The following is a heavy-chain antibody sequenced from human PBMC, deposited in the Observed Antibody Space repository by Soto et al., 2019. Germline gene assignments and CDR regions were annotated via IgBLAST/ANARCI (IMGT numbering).Heavy chain of an antibody. Sequence: QVQLQQWGAGLLKPSETLSLTCAVYGGSFSGNYWTWIRQPPGKGLEWIGEVNLVGSTVSHPSLTRRVPISLATSKKQFSLKLSSVTAADTAVYYCEQGYGSGSYYNYWDQGTLVTVSS. CDR3: EQGYGSGSYYNY. CDR2: VNLVGST. D-gene: IGHD3-10*01. CDR1: GGSFSGNY. J-gene: IGHJ4*02. V-gene: IGHV4-34*01.